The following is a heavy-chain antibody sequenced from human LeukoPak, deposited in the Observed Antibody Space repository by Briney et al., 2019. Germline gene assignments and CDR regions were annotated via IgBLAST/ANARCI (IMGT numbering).Heavy chain of an antibody. D-gene: IGHD1-26*01. CDR2: MNPNSGNT. Sequence: ASVKVSCKASGCTFTSYDINWVRQATGQGLEWMGWMNPNSGNTGYAQKFQGRVTMTRNTSISTAYMELSSLRSEDTAVYCCARCPGRPVRPRSRDVKFDPWGQGTLVTVSS. J-gene: IGHJ5*02. CDR3: ARCPGRPVRPRSRDVKFDP. V-gene: IGHV1-8*01. CDR1: GCTFTSYD.